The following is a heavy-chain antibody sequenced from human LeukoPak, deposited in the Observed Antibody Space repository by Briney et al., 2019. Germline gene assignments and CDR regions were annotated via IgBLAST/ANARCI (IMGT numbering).Heavy chain of an antibody. CDR2: INSDRSTSTT. Sequence: ETGGSLRLSCAASGFTFSSYCMSWVRQAPGKVLEWVSRINSDRSTSTTNYADSVEGRFTISRDNAKNTLYLQMNSLRAEDTAVYYCVRSASGNYGLFDYWGQGTLVTVSS. V-gene: IGHV3-74*01. CDR1: GFTFSSYC. D-gene: IGHD1-26*01. CDR3: VRSASGNYGLFDY. J-gene: IGHJ4*02.